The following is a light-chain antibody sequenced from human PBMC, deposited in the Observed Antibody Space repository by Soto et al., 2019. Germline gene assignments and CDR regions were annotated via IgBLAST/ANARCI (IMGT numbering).Light chain of an antibody. Sequence: EVVMTQSPATLSVSPGERVTLSCRASQSVRSNLAWYQHKPGQSPRFLIYGASTRATGIPARFSGSGSGTEITLTISILQSEDFSVYYWQQYNNWPPIAFGQGTRLEI. V-gene: IGKV3-15*01. CDR3: QQYNNWPPIA. CDR1: QSVRSN. CDR2: GAS. J-gene: IGKJ5*01.